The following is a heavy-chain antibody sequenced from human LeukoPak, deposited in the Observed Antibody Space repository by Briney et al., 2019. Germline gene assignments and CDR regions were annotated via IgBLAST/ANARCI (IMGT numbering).Heavy chain of an antibody. J-gene: IGHJ4*02. CDR3: ARIGRYYDSRDDFDY. D-gene: IGHD3-22*01. Sequence: GGSLRPSCAASGFTFSSYGMHWVRQAPGKGLEWVAVISYDGSNKYYADSVKGRFTISRDNSKNTLYLQINSLRSDDTAAYYCARIGRYYDSRDDFDYWGQGTLVTVSS. V-gene: IGHV3-30*03. CDR1: GFTFSSYG. CDR2: ISYDGSNK.